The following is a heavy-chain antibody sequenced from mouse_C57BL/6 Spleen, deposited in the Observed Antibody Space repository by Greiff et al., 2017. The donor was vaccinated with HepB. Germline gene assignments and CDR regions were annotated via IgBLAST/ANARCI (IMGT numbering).Heavy chain of an antibody. CDR2: IDPSDSET. Sequence: QVQLQQPGAELVRPGSSVKLSCKASGYTFTSYWMHWVKQRPIQGLEWIGNIDPSDSETHYNQKFKDKATLTVDKSSSTAYMQISSLTSEDSAVYYCARYTYSKGGFDYWGQGTTLTVSS. CDR3: ARYTYSKGGFDY. CDR1: GYTFTSYW. J-gene: IGHJ2*01. V-gene: IGHV1-52*01. D-gene: IGHD2-5*01.